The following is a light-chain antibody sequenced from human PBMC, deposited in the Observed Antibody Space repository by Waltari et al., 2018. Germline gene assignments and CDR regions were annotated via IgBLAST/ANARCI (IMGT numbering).Light chain of an antibody. CDR2: DVS. J-gene: IGLJ3*02. CDR1: SSNVGGYGD. CDR3: CSYAGRATWA. Sequence: YGQTQLRPVSRSAGPSGDTPFTGTSSNVGGYGDFPWYQQYPGKAPKLVIYDVSKRPSGVPDRFSGSKSGNTASLTISGLQAEDEADYNCCSYAGRATWAFGGGTKLTVL. V-gene: IGLV2-11*01.